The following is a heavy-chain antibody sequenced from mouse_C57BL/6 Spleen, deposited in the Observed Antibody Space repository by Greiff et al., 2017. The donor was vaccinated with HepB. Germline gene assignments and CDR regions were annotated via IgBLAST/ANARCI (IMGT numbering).Heavy chain of an antibody. CDR3: ARGGVTTAMDY. V-gene: IGHV1-50*01. D-gene: IGHD2-2*01. Sequence: VKLQQPGAELVKPGASVKLSCKASGYTFTSYWMQWVKQRPGQGLEWIGEIDPSDSYTNYNQKFKGKATLTVDTSSSTAYMQLSSLTSEDSAVYYCARGGVTTAMDYWGQGTSVTVSS. CDR2: IDPSDSYT. J-gene: IGHJ4*01. CDR1: GYTFTSYW.